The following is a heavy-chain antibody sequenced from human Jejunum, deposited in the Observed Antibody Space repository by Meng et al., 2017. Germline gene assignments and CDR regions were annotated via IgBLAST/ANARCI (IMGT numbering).Heavy chain of an antibody. Sequence: SETLSLTCPVSGGSISTYYWSWIRQPPGKGLEWIGFIYYSGSTNYNPSLKSRVTLPVDTSENQFSLRLTSVTAADTALYYCARGQTEYSSAWYENAFDIWGQGTMVTVSS. CDR1: GGSISTYY. CDR3: ARGQTEYSSAWYENAFDI. V-gene: IGHV4-59*01. D-gene: IGHD6-13*01. CDR2: IYYSGST. J-gene: IGHJ3*02.